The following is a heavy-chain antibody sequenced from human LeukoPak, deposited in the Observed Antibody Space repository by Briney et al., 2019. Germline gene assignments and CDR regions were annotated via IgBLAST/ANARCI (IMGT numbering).Heavy chain of an antibody. CDR3: ARDNSVGDTAWWFDP. V-gene: IGHV1-46*01. CDR2: INPSGSST. Sequence: GASVKVSCKASGYTFTSYYMHWVRQAPGQGLEWMGLINPSGSSTSYAQKPQGRLSLTRDMSTSTDYLELSSLRSEDTAVYYCARDNSVGDTAWWFDPWGQGTLVTVSS. J-gene: IGHJ5*02. D-gene: IGHD1-26*01. CDR1: GYTFTSYY.